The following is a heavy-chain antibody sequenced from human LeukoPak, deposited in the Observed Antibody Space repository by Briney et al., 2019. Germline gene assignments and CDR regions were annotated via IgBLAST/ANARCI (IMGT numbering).Heavy chain of an antibody. D-gene: IGHD6-13*01. V-gene: IGHV4-34*01. CDR2: INHSGST. Sequence: SETLSLTCAVYGESFSGYYWSWIRQPPGKGLEWIGEINHSGSTNYNPSLKSRVTISVDTSKNQFSLKLSSVTAADTAVYYCAGIAAGFNWFDPWGQGTLVTDSS. CDR3: AGIAAGFNWFDP. CDR1: GESFSGYY. J-gene: IGHJ5*02.